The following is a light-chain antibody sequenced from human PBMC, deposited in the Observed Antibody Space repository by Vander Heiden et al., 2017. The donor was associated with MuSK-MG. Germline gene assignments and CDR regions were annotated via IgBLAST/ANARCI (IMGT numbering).Light chain of an antibody. CDR2: DAS. V-gene: IGKV1-33*01. CDR1: QDISNY. Sequence: DIQMTQSPSSLAASVGDRVTITCQASQDISNYLNWYQQKPGKAPKFLIYDASNWETGVPSRFSGSGSGTDFTFTISSLQPEDVATSYCQQDYNLPLTFGGGTKVEIK. J-gene: IGKJ4*01. CDR3: QQDYNLPLT.